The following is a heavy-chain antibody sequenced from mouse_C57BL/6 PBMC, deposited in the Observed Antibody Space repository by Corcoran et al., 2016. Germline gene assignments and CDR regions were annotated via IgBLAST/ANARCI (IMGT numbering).Heavy chain of an antibody. CDR2: ISYDGSN. J-gene: IGHJ3*01. D-gene: IGHD3-2*02. V-gene: IGHV3-6*01. Sequence: DVQLQESGPGLVKPSQSLSLTCSVTGYSITSGYYWNWIRQFPGNKLEWMGYISYDGSNNYNPSLKNRISITRDTSKNQFFLKLNSVTTEDTATYYGAKEGGSSGPFAYWGQGTLVTVSA. CDR1: GYSITSGYY. CDR3: AKEGGSSGPFAY.